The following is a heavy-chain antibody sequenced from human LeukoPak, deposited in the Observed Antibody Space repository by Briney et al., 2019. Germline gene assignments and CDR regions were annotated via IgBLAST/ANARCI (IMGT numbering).Heavy chain of an antibody. V-gene: IGHV4-31*03. CDR3: AGGKYDILTGYFRFDH. J-gene: IGHJ4*02. CDR2: VYYSGST. D-gene: IGHD3-9*01. Sequence: SETLSLTCTVSGVSVSSGGYYWSWIRQHPEKGLESIGHVYYSGSTFYNPFLKSRITILKDASKNQFTLKLNSVTPTDTAVYFCAGGKYDILTGYFRFDHWGQGTLVTVSS. CDR1: GVSVSSGGYY.